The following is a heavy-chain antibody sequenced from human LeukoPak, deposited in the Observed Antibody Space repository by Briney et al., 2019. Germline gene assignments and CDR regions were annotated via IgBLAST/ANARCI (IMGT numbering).Heavy chain of an antibody. D-gene: IGHD3-16*02. Sequence: SETLSLTCAVYGGSFSGYYWSWIRQPAGKGLEWIGRIYTSGSTNCNPSLKSRVTISVDTSKNQFSLKLSSVTAADTAVYYCAREGDYVWGSYRYPTHYWGQGTLVTVSS. J-gene: IGHJ4*02. V-gene: IGHV4-4*07. CDR2: IYTSGST. CDR1: GGSFSGYY. CDR3: AREGDYVWGSYRYPTHY.